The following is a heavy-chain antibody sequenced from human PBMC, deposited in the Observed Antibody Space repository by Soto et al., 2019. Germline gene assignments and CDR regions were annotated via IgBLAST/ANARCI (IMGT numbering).Heavy chain of an antibody. CDR2: ISGSGGST. CDR3: AKRPRGIAVAGTLQH. J-gene: IGHJ1*01. Sequence: EVQLLESVGGSVQPGGSLRLSCAASGFTFSSYAMSWVRQAPGKGLEWVSAISGSGGSTYYADSVKGRFTISRDNSKNTLYLQMNSLRAEDTAVYYCAKRPRGIAVAGTLQHWGQGTLVTVSS. D-gene: IGHD6-19*01. CDR1: GFTFSSYA. V-gene: IGHV3-23*01.